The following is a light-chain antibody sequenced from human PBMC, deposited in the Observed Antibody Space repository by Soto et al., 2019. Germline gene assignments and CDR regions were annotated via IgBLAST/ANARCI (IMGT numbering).Light chain of an antibody. Sequence: DIQMTQSPSTLSASVGDRVTITCRASQSISFWLAWYQQKPGSAPNLLIYDASTLGGGVPSRFSGSGSGTEFTLTISNLHPENFASYYCKQYNSCRLTFGGGTKV. CDR2: DAS. CDR3: KQYNSCRLT. CDR1: QSISFW. V-gene: IGKV1-5*01. J-gene: IGKJ4*01.